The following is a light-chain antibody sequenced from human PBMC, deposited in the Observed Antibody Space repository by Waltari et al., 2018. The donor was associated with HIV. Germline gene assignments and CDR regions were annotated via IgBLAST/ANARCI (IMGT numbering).Light chain of an antibody. Sequence: SYELTQPPSVSVSPGQTARITCSGDPLSDQYVYWYQQKPGQAPVLVMYKDTERPSGIPQRFFGSTSGTTVTLTIDGVQAEDEADYYCQSADTSDTYYVFGSGTHVTVL. CDR2: KDT. J-gene: IGLJ1*01. V-gene: IGLV3-25*03. CDR3: QSADTSDTYYV. CDR1: PLSDQY.